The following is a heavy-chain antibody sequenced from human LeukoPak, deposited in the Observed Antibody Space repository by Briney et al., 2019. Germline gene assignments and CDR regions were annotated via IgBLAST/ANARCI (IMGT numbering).Heavy chain of an antibody. V-gene: IGHV4-61*01. CDR3: ASRDYGDSHFDY. CDR1: GGSVSTGSYY. D-gene: IGHD4-17*01. Sequence: SQTLSLTCSVSGGSVSTGSYYWSWIRQPPGKGLEWIGYISYSGSTNYNPSLKSRVTMSVDTSKNQFSLKVSSVTAADTAVYYCASRDYGDSHFDYWGQGTLVTVSS. CDR2: ISYSGST. J-gene: IGHJ4*02.